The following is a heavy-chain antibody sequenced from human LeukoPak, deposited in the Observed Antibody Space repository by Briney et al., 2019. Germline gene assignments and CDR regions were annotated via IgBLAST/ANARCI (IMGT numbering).Heavy chain of an antibody. CDR1: GGSIRSYY. CDR3: ARQEYYYGSGSYHPPYYFDY. CDR2: IYYSGST. V-gene: IGHV4-39*01. D-gene: IGHD3-10*01. Sequence: SETLSLTCTLAGGSIRSYYWGWIRQPPGKGLEWIGSIYYSGSTYYNPSLESRVTISVDTSKNQFSLKLSSVTAADTAVYYCARQEYYYGSGSYHPPYYFDYWGQGTLVTVSS. J-gene: IGHJ4*02.